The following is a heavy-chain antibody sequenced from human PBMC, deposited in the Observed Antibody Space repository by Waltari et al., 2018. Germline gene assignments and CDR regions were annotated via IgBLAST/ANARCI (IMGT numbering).Heavy chain of an antibody. V-gene: IGHV1-2*06. J-gene: IGHJ6*02. D-gene: IGHD3-9*01. CDR2: NSPNRGGT. CDR3: ARVSGDWLLPYYYYGMGV. Sequence: QVQLVQSGAEVKKPGASVKVSCKASGYTFTDYYIHWVRQAPGQGLEWMGRNSPNRGGTDYAQKVQGRVTMTKDTSLSTAYMELTRLRSDDTAVYYCARVSGDWLLPYYYYGMGVWGQGTTVTVSS. CDR1: GYTFTDYY.